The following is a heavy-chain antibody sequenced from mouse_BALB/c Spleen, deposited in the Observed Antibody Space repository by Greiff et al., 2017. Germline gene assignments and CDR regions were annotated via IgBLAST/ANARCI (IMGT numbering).Heavy chain of an antibody. CDR1: GFTFSSYG. J-gene: IGHJ3*01. CDR3: ARQGYGNYLFAY. D-gene: IGHD2-10*02. CDR2: ISSGGSYT. Sequence: EVKLMESGGDLVKPGGSLKLSCAASGFTFSSYGMSWVRQTPDKRLEWVATISSGGSYTYYPDSVKGRFTISRDNAKNTLYLQMSSLKSEDTAMYYCARQGYGNYLFAYWGQGTLVTVSA. V-gene: IGHV5-6*01.